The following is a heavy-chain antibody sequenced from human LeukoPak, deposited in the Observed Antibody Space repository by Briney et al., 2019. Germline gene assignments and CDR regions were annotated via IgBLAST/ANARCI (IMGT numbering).Heavy chain of an antibody. CDR1: GFTFSSYS. J-gene: IGHJ4*02. CDR3: ARDPFPNDFWSGYPDY. Sequence: GGSLRLSCAASGFTFSSYSMNWVRQAPGKGLEWVSYISSSSSTIYYADSVKGRFTISRDNAKNSLYLQMNSLRAEDTAVYYCARDPFPNDFWSGYPDYWGQGTLVTVSS. V-gene: IGHV3-48*04. CDR2: ISSSSSTI. D-gene: IGHD3-3*01.